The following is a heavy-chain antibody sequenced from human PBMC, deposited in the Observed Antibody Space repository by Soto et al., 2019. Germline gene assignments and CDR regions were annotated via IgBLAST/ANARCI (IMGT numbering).Heavy chain of an antibody. CDR1: GYNFTSYN. J-gene: IGHJ4*02. V-gene: IGHV1-8*01. CDR2: VNPNSGNT. Sequence: QVQLVQSGAEVKKPGASVKVSCKASGYNFTSYNINWVRQATGQGLEWMGWVNPNSGNTAYAQKFQGRVTVTRNTSIATAYMELSSLKSEDTAVYYCARGRWQWLVRGFDYWGQGTQVTVSS. D-gene: IGHD6-19*01. CDR3: ARGRWQWLVRGFDY.